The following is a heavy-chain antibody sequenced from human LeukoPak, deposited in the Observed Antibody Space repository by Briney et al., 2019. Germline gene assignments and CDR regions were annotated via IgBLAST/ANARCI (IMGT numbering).Heavy chain of an antibody. CDR3: ARHPPSYKGAFDM. CDR2: IYYSGST. J-gene: IGHJ3*02. CDR1: GGSISSNY. V-gene: IGHV4-59*01. D-gene: IGHD1-14*01. Sequence: SETLSLTCTVSGGSISSNYWSWIRQPPGKGLEWIGYIYYSGSTNYNPSIKSRVTISVDTSKDQFSLKLSSVTAADTAVYYCARHPPSYKGAFDMWGQGTMVTVSS.